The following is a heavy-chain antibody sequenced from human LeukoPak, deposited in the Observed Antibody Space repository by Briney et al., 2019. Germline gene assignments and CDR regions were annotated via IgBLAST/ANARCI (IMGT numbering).Heavy chain of an antibody. D-gene: IGHD2-2*01. V-gene: IGHV4-4*07. CDR3: ARVAIPAATYYYCYYMDV. J-gene: IGHJ6*03. Sequence: SETLSLTCTVSGGSISSYYWSWIRQPAGKGLEWIGRIYTSGSTNYNPSLKSRVTMSVDTSKNQFSLKLSSVTAADTAVYYCARVAIPAATYYYCYYMDVWGKGTTVTVSS. CDR1: GGSISSYY. CDR2: IYTSGST.